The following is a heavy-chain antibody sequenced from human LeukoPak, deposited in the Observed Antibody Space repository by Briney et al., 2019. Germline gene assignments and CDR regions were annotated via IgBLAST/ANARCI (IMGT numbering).Heavy chain of an antibody. CDR3: ARAVGAIAYYFEY. Sequence: GGSLRLSCAASGFTFSSYWMSWVRQAPGKGLEWVANIKQDGSEKYYVDSVKGRFTISRDNAKNSLYLQMNSLRAEDTAVYYCARAVGAIAYYFEYWGQGTLVTVSS. V-gene: IGHV3-7*01. CDR2: IKQDGSEK. CDR1: GFTFSSYW. J-gene: IGHJ4*02. D-gene: IGHD1-26*01.